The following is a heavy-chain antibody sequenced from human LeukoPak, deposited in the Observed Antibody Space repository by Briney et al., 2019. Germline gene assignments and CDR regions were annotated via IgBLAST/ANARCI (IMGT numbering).Heavy chain of an antibody. V-gene: IGHV3-74*01. D-gene: IGHD4-23*01. J-gene: IGHJ4*02. Sequence: GGSLRLSCVASGFTFSKNWMHWVRQAPGKGLVWVSRIQGDGSSTTYADSVKGRFSISRDNAKNTLYLQMNSLRVEDTAVYYCARGRPHGNDYWGQGTLVTVSS. CDR2: IQGDGSST. CDR1: GFTFSKNW. CDR3: ARGRPHGNDY.